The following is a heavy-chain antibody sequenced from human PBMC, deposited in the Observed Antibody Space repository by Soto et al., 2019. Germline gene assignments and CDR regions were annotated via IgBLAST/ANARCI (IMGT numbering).Heavy chain of an antibody. Sequence: SETLSLTCTVSGGSVTNSSYYWGWIRQSPGKGLEWIGSVYYRGRSYSKSSVKSRVTISVDTSKNRFSLSLNSVTASDTAVYFCGSHRTTVPTQAYFDYWGPGDLVTV. D-gene: IGHD4-17*01. J-gene: IGHJ4*02. CDR3: GSHRTTVPTQAYFDY. V-gene: IGHV4-39*01. CDR2: VYYRGRS. CDR1: GGSVTNSSYY.